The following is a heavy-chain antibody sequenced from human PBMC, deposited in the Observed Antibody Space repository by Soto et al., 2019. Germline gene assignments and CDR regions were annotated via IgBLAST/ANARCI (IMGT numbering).Heavy chain of an antibody. J-gene: IGHJ4*02. CDR3: ASGEPRSHYFDY. CDR2: ISSSSSYT. V-gene: IGHV3-11*06. Sequence: GGSLRLSCAASGFTFSDYYMSWIRQAPGKGLEWVSYISSSSSYTNYADSVKGRFTISRDNAKNSLYLQMNSLRAEDTAVYYCASGEPRSHYFDYWGQGTLVTVSS. CDR1: GFTFSDYY.